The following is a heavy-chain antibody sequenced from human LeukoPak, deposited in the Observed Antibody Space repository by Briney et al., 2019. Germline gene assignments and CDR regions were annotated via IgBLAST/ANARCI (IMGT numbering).Heavy chain of an antibody. CDR2: INPNSGGT. CDR1: GYTFTGYY. D-gene: IGHD2-15*01. CDR3: VRRCSGGSCSDDY. V-gene: IGHV1-2*02. Sequence: ASVKVSCKASGYTFTGYYMHWVRQAPGQGLEWMGWINPNSGGTNYAQKFQGRVTMTRDTSISTAYMELSRLRSDDTAVYYCVRRCSGGSCSDDYWGQGTLVTVSS. J-gene: IGHJ4*02.